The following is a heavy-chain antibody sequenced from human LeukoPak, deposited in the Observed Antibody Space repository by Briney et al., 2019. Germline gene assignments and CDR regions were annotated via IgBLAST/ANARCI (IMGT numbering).Heavy chain of an antibody. Sequence: SETLSLTCSVSGDSISSSYWSWIRQPPGKGLEWIGNIYNSANTNYNPSLQSRVTMSVDTSKSQFSLQLTSVSATDTAVYYCARSSSSGDFDYWGQGTLVTVSS. D-gene: IGHD6-13*01. CDR1: GDSISSSY. CDR2: IYNSANT. V-gene: IGHV4-59*08. CDR3: ARSSSSGDFDY. J-gene: IGHJ4*02.